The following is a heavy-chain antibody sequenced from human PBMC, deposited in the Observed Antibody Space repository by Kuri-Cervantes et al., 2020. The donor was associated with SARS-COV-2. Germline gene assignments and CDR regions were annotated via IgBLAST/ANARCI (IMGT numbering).Heavy chain of an antibody. J-gene: IGHJ4*02. V-gene: IGHV3-30-3*01. CDR1: GFTFSSYA. Sequence: GESLKISCAASGFTFSSYAMHWVRQAPGKGLEWVAVISYDGSNKYYADSVKGRFTISRDNAKNSLYLQMNSLRAEDTAVYYCAREIITIFGVNFDYWGQGTLVTVSS. D-gene: IGHD3-3*01. CDR3: AREIITIFGVNFDY. CDR2: ISYDGSNK.